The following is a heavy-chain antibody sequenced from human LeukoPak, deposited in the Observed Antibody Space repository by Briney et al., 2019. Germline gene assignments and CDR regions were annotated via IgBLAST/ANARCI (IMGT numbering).Heavy chain of an antibody. Sequence: PGGSLRLSCAASGFTFSGYGMHWVRQAPGKGLEWVAVIWYDGSNKYYADSVKGRFTISRDNSKNTLYLQMNSLRAEDTAVYYCARVGSKSSPGYDYWGQGTLVTVSS. J-gene: IGHJ4*02. CDR2: IWYDGSNK. D-gene: IGHD6-13*01. CDR3: ARVGSKSSPGYDY. V-gene: IGHV3-33*01. CDR1: GFTFSGYG.